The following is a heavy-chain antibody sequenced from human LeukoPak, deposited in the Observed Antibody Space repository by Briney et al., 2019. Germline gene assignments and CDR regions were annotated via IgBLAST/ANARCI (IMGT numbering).Heavy chain of an antibody. CDR3: TTGLRSRELPQDYYSGMDV. Sequence: GGSLRLSCAASGFTFSNAWMSWVRQAPGKGLEWVGRIKSKTDGGTTDYAAPVKGRFTISRDDSKNTLYLQMNSLKTEDTAVYYCTTGLRSRELPQDYYSGMDVWGQGTTVTVSS. D-gene: IGHD1-26*01. CDR1: GFTFSNAW. CDR2: IKSKTDGGTT. J-gene: IGHJ6*02. V-gene: IGHV3-15*01.